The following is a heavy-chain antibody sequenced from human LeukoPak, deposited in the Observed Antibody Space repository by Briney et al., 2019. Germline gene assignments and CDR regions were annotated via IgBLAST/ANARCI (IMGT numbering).Heavy chain of an antibody. CDR1: GSSITSSTYY. CDR2: IYYSGST. CDR3: ARHRWYSSSWYERSNWFDP. Sequence: PSETLSLTCTVSGSSITSSTYYWDWIRQTPGKGLEWIGSIYYSGSTNYNPSLKSRVTISVDTSKNQFSLKLSSVTAADTAVYYCARHRWYSSSWYERSNWFDPWGQGTLVTVSS. D-gene: IGHD6-13*01. V-gene: IGHV4-39*01. J-gene: IGHJ5*02.